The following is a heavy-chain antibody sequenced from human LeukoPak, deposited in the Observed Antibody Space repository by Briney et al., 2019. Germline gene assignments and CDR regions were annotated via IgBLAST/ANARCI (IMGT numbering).Heavy chain of an antibody. V-gene: IGHV4-59*08. CDR2: IHYSGST. Sequence: SETLSLTCTVSGGSISSYYWSWIRQPPGKGLEWIGYIHYSGSTNYNPSLKSRVTISVDTSKNQFSLKLSSVTAADTAVYFCARGPYSYDSSGAFDIWGQGTMVTVSS. CDR1: GGSISSYY. CDR3: ARGPYSYDSSGAFDI. J-gene: IGHJ3*02. D-gene: IGHD3-22*01.